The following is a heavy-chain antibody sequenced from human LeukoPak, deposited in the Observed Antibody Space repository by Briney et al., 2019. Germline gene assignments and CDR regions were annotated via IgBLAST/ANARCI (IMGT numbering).Heavy chain of an antibody. J-gene: IGHJ4*02. CDR2: MYYSGST. CDR3: ARETRNYYGSSGYYLFDY. V-gene: IGHV4-38-2*02. Sequence: SETLSLTCTVSGYSISSGYYWGWIRQPPGKGLEWIGSMYYSGSTYYNPSLKSRVTISVDRSKNQFSLKLSYVTAADTAVYYCARETRNYYGSSGYYLFDYWGQGTLVTVSS. D-gene: IGHD3-22*01. CDR1: GYSISSGYY.